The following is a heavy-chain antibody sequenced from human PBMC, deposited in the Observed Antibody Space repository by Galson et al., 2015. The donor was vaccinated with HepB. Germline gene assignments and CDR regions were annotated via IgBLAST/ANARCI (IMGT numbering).Heavy chain of an antibody. Sequence: SLRLSCAASGFTFSSYSMNWVRQAPGKGLEWVSYISSSSSTIYYADSAKGQFTISRDNAKNSLYLQMNSLRDEDTAVYYCARQGIITTFGEHLEEFDYWGQGTLVTVSS. J-gene: IGHJ4*02. CDR2: ISSSSSTI. D-gene: IGHD3-3*01. CDR1: GFTFSSYS. CDR3: ARQGIITTFGEHLEEFDY. V-gene: IGHV3-48*02.